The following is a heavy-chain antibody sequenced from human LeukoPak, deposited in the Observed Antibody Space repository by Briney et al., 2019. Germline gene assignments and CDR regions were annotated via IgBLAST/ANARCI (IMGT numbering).Heavy chain of an antibody. CDR3: ARGDRRSLLTYYYYMDV. CDR2: INTNTGNP. CDR1: GYTFTSYA. Sequence: ASVKVSCKASGYTFTSYAMNWVRQAPGQGLEWVGWINTNTGNPTYAQGFTGRFVFSLDTSVSTAYLQISSLKAEDTGVYYCARGDRRSLLTYYYYMDVWGKGTTVTVSS. V-gene: IGHV7-4-1*02. D-gene: IGHD3-16*01. J-gene: IGHJ6*03.